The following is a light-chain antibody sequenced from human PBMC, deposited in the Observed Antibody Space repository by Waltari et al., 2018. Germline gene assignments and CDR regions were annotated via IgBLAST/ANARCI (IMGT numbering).Light chain of an antibody. J-gene: IGLJ1*01. V-gene: IGLV2-14*03. CDR2: DVS. CDR3: TSYTSRNTLV. Sequence: QSALTQPASVSGSPGQPITISCTGTSRAVGSYTYITWYQQHPGKVPKVMIFDVSNRPSGVSNRFSGSKSGNTASLTISGLQAEDEADYYCTSYTSRNTLVFGSGTKVTVL. CDR1: SRAVGSYTY.